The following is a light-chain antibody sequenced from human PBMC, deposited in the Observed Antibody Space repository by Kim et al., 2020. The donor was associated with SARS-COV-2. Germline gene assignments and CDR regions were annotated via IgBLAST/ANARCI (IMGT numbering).Light chain of an antibody. V-gene: IGLV3-19*01. CDR3: NSRDSNDYVV. CDR1: SLRSYY. Sequence: SSELTQDPAVSVALGQTVTITCQGDSLRSYYATWYQQKPGQAPKVVIYGKDNRPSRVPDRFSGSSSGNTAYLTITGTQAGDEADYYCNSRDSNDYVVFGG. CDR2: GKD. J-gene: IGLJ2*01.